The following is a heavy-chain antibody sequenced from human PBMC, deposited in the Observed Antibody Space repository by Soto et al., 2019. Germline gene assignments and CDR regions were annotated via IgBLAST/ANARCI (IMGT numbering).Heavy chain of an antibody. J-gene: IGHJ4*02. D-gene: IGHD5-12*01. Sequence: QVQLQESGPGLVKPSETLSLTCTVSGCSISGYYWSWIRQPPGKGLEWIGYIYNSGSTSYNPSLKSRVTISVDTSRNQFSLRLSSVTAADKAIYYCATRPKSRQWLPYFYYWGQGTLAIVSS. V-gene: IGHV4-59*08. CDR1: GCSISGYY. CDR3: ATRPKSRQWLPYFYY. CDR2: IYNSGST.